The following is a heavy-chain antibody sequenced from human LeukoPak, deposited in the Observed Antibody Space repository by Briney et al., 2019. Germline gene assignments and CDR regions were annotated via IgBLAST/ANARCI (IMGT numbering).Heavy chain of an antibody. V-gene: IGHV3-74*01. D-gene: IGHD6-19*01. CDR2: INSDGSST. CDR1: GFTFSSYW. Sequence: GGSLRLSCAASGFTFSSYWMHWVRQAPGKGLVWVSRINSDGSSTSYADSVKGRFTISRDNAKNTLYLQMNSLRAEDTAVYYCAKIAVAGTGGDYWGQGTLVTVSS. CDR3: AKIAVAGTGGDY. J-gene: IGHJ4*02.